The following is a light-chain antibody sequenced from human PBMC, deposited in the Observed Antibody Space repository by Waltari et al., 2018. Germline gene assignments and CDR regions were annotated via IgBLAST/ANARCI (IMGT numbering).Light chain of an antibody. Sequence: EIVMTQSPATLSVSPGERATLSCRASQSISRNLAWYHQKPGHAPRLLISGASTRATGIPARFSGSGSGTEFTLTISSLQSEDFAVYYCQQYNNWPPDLTFGGGTKVEI. CDR2: GAS. J-gene: IGKJ4*01. CDR1: QSISRN. V-gene: IGKV3-15*01. CDR3: QQYNNWPPDLT.